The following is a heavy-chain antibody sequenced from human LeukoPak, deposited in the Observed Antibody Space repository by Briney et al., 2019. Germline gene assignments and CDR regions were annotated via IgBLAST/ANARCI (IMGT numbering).Heavy chain of an antibody. CDR2: ISGSGAFT. CDR1: GFTFSSCA. D-gene: IGHD3-10*01. CDR3: ANDYRSGSFHDF. J-gene: IGHJ4*02. Sequence: QPGGSLRLSCAASGFTFSSCAMSWVRQAPGKGLEWVSIISGSGAFTNYADSVKGRFTISRDNSKNTLYLQMNSLRDEDTAVYYCANDYRSGSFHDFWGQGTLVTVSS. V-gene: IGHV3-23*01.